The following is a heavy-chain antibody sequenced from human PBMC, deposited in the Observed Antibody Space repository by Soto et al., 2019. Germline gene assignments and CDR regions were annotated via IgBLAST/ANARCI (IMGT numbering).Heavy chain of an antibody. V-gene: IGHV1-2*02. CDR3: ARVLAVNWFDP. CDR1: GYTFTGYN. D-gene: IGHD3-3*02. Sequence: ASVKVSCKASGYTFTGYNMHWVLQAPGQGLEWMGWINPNSGGTNYAQKFQGRVTMTRDTSISTAYMELSRLRSDDTAVYYCARVLAVNWFDPWGQRSLVTVSS. J-gene: IGHJ5*02. CDR2: INPNSGGT.